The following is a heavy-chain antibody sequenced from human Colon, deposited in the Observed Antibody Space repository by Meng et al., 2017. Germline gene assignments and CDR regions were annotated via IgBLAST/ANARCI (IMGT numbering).Heavy chain of an antibody. CDR3: ARDTQAYSLTWYIGS. Sequence: GGSLRLSCVASGFTFSSYGMNWVRQAPGKGLEWVSLISGIGGSRYYADSVKGRFTISRDNAKNSLSLQMTSLRDEDTAIYYCARDTQAYSLTWYIGSWGQGTQVTVS. CDR1: GFTFSSYG. J-gene: IGHJ4*02. D-gene: IGHD5-12*01. V-gene: IGHV3-23*01. CDR2: ISGIGGSR.